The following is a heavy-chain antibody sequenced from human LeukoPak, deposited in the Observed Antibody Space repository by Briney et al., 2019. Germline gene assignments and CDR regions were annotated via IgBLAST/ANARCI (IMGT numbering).Heavy chain of an antibody. CDR3: ARVTYYYDSSGLPNDAFDI. D-gene: IGHD3-22*01. J-gene: IGHJ3*02. CDR1: GYTFTGYY. Sequence: ASVKVSLKGSGYTFTGYYLHWGRQGPGQGLGWVGMINPNSGGTNYAQKFQGRVTMTRDTSISTAYMELSRLRSDDTAVYYCARVTYYYDSSGLPNDAFDIWGQGTMVTVSS. CDR2: INPNSGGT. V-gene: IGHV1-2*02.